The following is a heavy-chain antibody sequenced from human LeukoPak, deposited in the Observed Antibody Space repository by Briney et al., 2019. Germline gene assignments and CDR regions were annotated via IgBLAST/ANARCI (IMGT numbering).Heavy chain of an antibody. V-gene: IGHV3-21*01. D-gene: IGHD2-8*01. CDR1: GNYW. Sequence: GGSLRLSCAASGNYWMHWVRQAPGKGLEWVSSISSSSSYIYYADSVKGRFTFSRDNSKNTLYLQMNSLRAEDTAVYYCAKEYCSNSVCHSLDYWGQGTLVTVSS. CDR3: AKEYCSNSVCHSLDY. CDR2: ISSSSSYI. J-gene: IGHJ4*02.